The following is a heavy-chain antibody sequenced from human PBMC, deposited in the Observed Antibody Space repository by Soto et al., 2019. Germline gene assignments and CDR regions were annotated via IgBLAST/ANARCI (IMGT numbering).Heavy chain of an antibody. CDR3: ARGGDSSGYYYTYYFDY. CDR2: IYHSGST. Sequence: QLQLQESGSGLVKPSQTLSLTCAVSGGSISSGGYSWSWIRQPQGKGLEWIGYIYHSGSTYYNPSLKSGVTISVDRSKNQFSLKLSSVTAADTAVYYCARGGDSSGYYYTYYFDYWGQGTLVTVSS. J-gene: IGHJ4*02. CDR1: GGSISSGGYS. V-gene: IGHV4-30-2*01. D-gene: IGHD3-22*01.